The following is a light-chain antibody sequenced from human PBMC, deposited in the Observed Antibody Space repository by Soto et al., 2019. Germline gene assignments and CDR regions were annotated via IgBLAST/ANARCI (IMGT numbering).Light chain of an antibody. J-gene: IGKJ1*01. CDR3: QHYNTWPWT. V-gene: IGKV3-15*01. CDR2: GAS. CDR1: QSVNSN. Sequence: EKGMSQSPATLSLSPGERATLSCWASQSVNSNLAWYQQKLGQAPRVLIYGASTRATGIPARFSGSGSETEFILTISSLQSEDSATYYCQHYNTWPWTFGQGAMVAIK.